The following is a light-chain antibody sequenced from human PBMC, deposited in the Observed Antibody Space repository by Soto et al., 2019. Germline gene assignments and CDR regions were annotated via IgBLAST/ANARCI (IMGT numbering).Light chain of an antibody. CDR3: QQYNDWPRT. V-gene: IGKV3-15*01. J-gene: IGKJ1*01. CDR2: GAS. Sequence: PGTLSLSPGERATLSCRASQSVSNNYLAWYQQKPGQAPRIIIYGASTRATGIPARFSGSWSGTECTLTISSLQSEDVAVYYCQQYNDWPRTFGQGTKVDIK. CDR1: QSVSNN.